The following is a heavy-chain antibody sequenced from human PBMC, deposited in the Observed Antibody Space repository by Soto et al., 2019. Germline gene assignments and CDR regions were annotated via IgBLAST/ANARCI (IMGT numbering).Heavy chain of an antibody. Sequence: PGGSLRLSCAASGFTFSSYGMHWVRQAPGKGLEWVAVISYDGSNKYYADSVKGRFTISRDNSKNTLYLQMNSLRAEDTAVYYCAKDPDSLDYWGQGTLVTVSS. CDR2: ISYDGSNK. J-gene: IGHJ4*02. V-gene: IGHV3-30*18. CDR1: GFTFSSYG. CDR3: AKDPDSLDY. D-gene: IGHD3-22*01.